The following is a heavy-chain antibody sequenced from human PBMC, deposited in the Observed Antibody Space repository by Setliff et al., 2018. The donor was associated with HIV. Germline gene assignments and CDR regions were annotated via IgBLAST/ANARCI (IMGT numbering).Heavy chain of an antibody. CDR3: ARDPHYFDTSGHYSWFYFDY. V-gene: IGHV4-39*07. CDR1: GGSMTSSNYY. J-gene: IGHJ4*02. Sequence: TLSLTCTVSGGSMTSSNYYWGWIRQSPGRGPEWIGSISSSGSTTYHPSLRSRVTVSAATSKNQFSLKLTSVTAADTAVYFCARDPHYFDTSGHYSWFYFDYWGQGTLVTVSS. D-gene: IGHD3-22*01. CDR2: ISSSGST.